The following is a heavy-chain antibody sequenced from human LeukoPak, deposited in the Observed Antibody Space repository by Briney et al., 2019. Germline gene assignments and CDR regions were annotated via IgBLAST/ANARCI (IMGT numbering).Heavy chain of an antibody. D-gene: IGHD3-10*01. J-gene: IGHJ4*02. CDR2: ISYDGSNK. Sequence: GRSLRLSCAASGFTFSSYAMHWVRQAPGKGLEWVAVISYDGSNKYYADSVKGRFTISRDNSKNTVYLQMTNLRAEDTAVYYCAKEGIPNSSRGYYFDYWGQGTLVTVSS. V-gene: IGHV3-30*07. CDR1: GFTFSSYA. CDR3: AKEGIPNSSRGYYFDY.